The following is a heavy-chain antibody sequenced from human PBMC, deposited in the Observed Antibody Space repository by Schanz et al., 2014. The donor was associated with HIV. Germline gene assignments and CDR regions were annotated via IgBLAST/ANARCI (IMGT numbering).Heavy chain of an antibody. CDR2: ISWNGGSI. CDR3: AKNALYGSGSYVFDY. Sequence: EVKLVESGGGLVQPGRSLRLSCAASGFTFDGYAMHWVRQAPGKGLEWVSGISWNGGSIGYADSVKGRFTISRDNAKNSLFLQMNSLRAEDTALYYCAKNALYGSGSYVFDYWGQGTLVTVSS. D-gene: IGHD3-10*01. CDR1: GFTFDGYA. V-gene: IGHV3-9*01. J-gene: IGHJ4*02.